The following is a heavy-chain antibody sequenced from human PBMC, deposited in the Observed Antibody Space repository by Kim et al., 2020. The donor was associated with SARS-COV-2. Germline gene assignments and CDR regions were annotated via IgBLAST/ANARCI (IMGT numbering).Heavy chain of an antibody. Sequence: GGSLRLSCAASGFTFSSYGMHWVRQAPGKGLEWVAVIWYDGSNKYYADSVKGRFTISRDNSKNTLYLQMNSLRAEDTVVYYCAKDYGSAMYYYDSSVLSNYYYYGMDVWGQGTTVTVSS. D-gene: IGHD3-22*01. CDR3: AKDYGSAMYYYDSSVLSNYYYYGMDV. CDR1: GFTFSSYG. J-gene: IGHJ6*02. V-gene: IGHV3-33*06. CDR2: IWYDGSNK.